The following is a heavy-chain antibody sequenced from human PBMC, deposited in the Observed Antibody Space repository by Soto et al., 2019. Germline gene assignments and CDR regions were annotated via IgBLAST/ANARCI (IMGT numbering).Heavy chain of an antibody. V-gene: IGHV4-31*02. Sequence: SETLFLTCTISGGSLSSGDYYWSWNSQHPGKGLEWIGYIYYSVSTYYNPSLKSRVTISVDTSKNPFSLKLSSVTAADTAVYYCATLRGLGEVSPYFDYWGQGLMVTVSS. CDR1: GGSLSSGDYY. CDR2: IYYSVST. CDR3: ATLRGLGEVSPYFDY. J-gene: IGHJ4*02. D-gene: IGHD3-10*01.